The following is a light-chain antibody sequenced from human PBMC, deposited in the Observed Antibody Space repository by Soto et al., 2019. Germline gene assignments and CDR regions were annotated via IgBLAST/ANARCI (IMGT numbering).Light chain of an antibody. CDR2: KAS. CDR3: QQSNSYS. V-gene: IGKV1-5*03. CDR1: QSISSW. Sequence: DIQMTQSPSTLSASVGDRVTITCRASQSISSWLAWYQQKPGKAPKLLIYKASSLESGVPSRFSGSGSGTECTLTSSSLQPDDFSTYYCQQSNSYSFGQGTRLEIK. J-gene: IGKJ5*01.